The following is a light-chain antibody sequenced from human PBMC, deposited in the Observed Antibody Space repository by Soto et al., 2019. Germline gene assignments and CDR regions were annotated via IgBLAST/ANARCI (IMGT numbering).Light chain of an antibody. J-gene: IGKJ4*01. CDR3: QPYNNWPLT. CDR1: QSIRSN. Sequence: EIVMTQSPYTLSVSPGEGATLSCRVSQSIRSNLAWYQKRPGRAPRLLMYGASTRADGIPARFTGSGSGTEFTLTISSLQSEDFAVYYCQPYNNWPLTFGGGTKVDIK. V-gene: IGKV3-15*01. CDR2: GAS.